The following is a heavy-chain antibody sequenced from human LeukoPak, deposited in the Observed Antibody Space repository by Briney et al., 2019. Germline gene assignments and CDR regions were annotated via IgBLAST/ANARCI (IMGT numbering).Heavy chain of an antibody. D-gene: IGHD1-26*01. CDR3: ARDRWELPYYFDY. J-gene: IGHJ4*02. CDR1: GYTFTGYY. Sequence: ASVKVSCKASGYTFTGYYMHWVRQAPGQGLEWMGWINPNSGGTNYAQKFQGWVTMTRDTSISTAYMELSRLRSDGTAVYYCARDRWELPYYFDYWGQGTLVTVSS. CDR2: INPNSGGT. V-gene: IGHV1-2*04.